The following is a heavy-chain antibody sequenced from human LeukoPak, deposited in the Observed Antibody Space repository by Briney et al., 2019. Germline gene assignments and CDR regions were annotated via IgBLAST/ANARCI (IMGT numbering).Heavy chain of an antibody. CDR3: AKASVTTAVLFDS. V-gene: IGHV4-59*01. D-gene: IGHD4-23*01. J-gene: IGHJ4*02. CDR2: MSNTGIT. CDR1: GGSISSYF. Sequence: PSETLSHTCTVSGGSISSYFWNWIRQPPRQGLEWIGYMSNTGITKYNPSLKSRVTISADTSKNQFSLNLNSVTAADTAVYYCAKASVTTAVLFDSWGQGTLVAVSS.